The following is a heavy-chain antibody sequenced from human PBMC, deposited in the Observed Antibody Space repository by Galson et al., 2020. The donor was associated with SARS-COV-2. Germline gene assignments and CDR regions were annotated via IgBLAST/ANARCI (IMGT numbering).Heavy chain of an antibody. V-gene: IGHV3-30*07. J-gene: IGHJ4*02. CDR3: ARECADSSSSYFDY. CDR2: ISYAGTTK. D-gene: IGHD3-22*01. Sequence: GGSLRLSCAASGFRFSDYAMHWVRQAPGKGLGWVAIISYAGTTKYEADSVKGRFTISRDNSKNTLFLQMNSLRAEDTAVYYCARECADSSSSYFDYWGQGTLVTVSS. CDR1: GFRFSDYA.